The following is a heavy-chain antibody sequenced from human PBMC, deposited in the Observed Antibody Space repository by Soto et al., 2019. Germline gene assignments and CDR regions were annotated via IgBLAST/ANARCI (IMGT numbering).Heavy chain of an antibody. CDR1: GYTFTSYD. V-gene: IGHV1-8*01. D-gene: IGHD3-16*01. J-gene: IGHJ5*02. CDR3: ARNGRSLGDFDP. Sequence: GASVKVSCKTSGYTFTSYDINWGRQATGQGFEWLGWMNPNTGQTGYAQNFRDRVILTRDTSISTAYMELSSLRSEDTAVYYCARNGRSLGDFDPWGQGTQVTVSS. CDR2: MNPNTGQT.